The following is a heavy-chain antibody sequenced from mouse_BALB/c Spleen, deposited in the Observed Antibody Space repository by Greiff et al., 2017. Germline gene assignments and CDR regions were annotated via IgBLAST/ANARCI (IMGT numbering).Heavy chain of an antibody. J-gene: IGHJ4*01. Sequence: EVQLQQSGAELVKPGASVKLSCTASGFNIKDTHMHWVKQRPEQGLEWIGRIDPANGNTKYDPKFQGKATITADTSSNTAYLQLSSLTSEDTAVYYCASGDYDGLDYWGQGTSVTVSS. CDR3: ASGDYDGLDY. CDR1: GFNIKDTH. CDR2: IDPANGNT. D-gene: IGHD1-2*01. V-gene: IGHV14-3*02.